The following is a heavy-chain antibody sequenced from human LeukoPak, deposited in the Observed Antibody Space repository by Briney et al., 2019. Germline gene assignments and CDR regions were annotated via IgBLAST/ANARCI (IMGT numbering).Heavy chain of an antibody. V-gene: IGHV4-39*01. D-gene: IGHD6-19*01. J-gene: IGHJ3*02. Sequence: SETLSLTCTVSGGSISSSSYYWGWIRQPPGKGLEWIGSIYYSGSTYYNPSLKSRVTISVDTSKNQFSLKLSSVTAADTAVYYCARRSAYSSGWYKAFDIWGQGTMVTVSS. CDR3: ARRSAYSSGWYKAFDI. CDR2: IYYSGST. CDR1: GGSISSSSYY.